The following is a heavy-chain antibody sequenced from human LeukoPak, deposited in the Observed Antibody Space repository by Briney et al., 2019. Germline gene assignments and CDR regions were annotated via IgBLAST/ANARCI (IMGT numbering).Heavy chain of an antibody. CDR2: INPNPNSGGT. CDR3: ARGSYGYD. J-gene: IGHJ4*02. D-gene: IGHD1-26*01. V-gene: IGHV1-2*02. CDR1: GYTFTDYY. Sequence: ASVKVSCKASGYTFTDYYLHWVRQAPGQGLEWVGWINPNPNSGGTSYAQKFRGRVTMTRDTSINTAYMELSGLRSDDTAVYFCARGSYGYDWGQGTLVTVSS.